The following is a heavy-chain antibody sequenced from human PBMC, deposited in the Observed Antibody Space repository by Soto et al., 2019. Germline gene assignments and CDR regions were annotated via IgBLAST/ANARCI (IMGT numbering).Heavy chain of an antibody. CDR2: IYYSGST. Sequence: PSETLSLTCTVSGAPISGFYWSWIRQPPGKGLEWIGQIYYSGSTNYNPSLKSRVTISVDMSKNQFSLNLTSATAADTAVYYCARRRDGYTGVWFDPWGQGTLVTSPQ. CDR3: ARRRDGYTGVWFDP. CDR1: GAPISGFY. D-gene: IGHD5-12*01. J-gene: IGHJ5*02. V-gene: IGHV4-59*01.